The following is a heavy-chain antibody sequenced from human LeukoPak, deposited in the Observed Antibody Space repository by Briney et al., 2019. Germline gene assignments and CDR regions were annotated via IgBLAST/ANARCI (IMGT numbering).Heavy chain of an antibody. D-gene: IGHD5-12*01. CDR2: ISSGGTTI. CDR1: GFTFSSYE. Sequence: GGSLRLSCAASGFTFSSYEMNWVRQAPGKGLEWVSYISSGGTTIYYADSVSGRFTISRDNAKNSLYLQMNSLRAEDTAVYYCARSPYSGYDYFEYWGRGSLVTVAS. CDR3: ARSPYSGYDYFEY. J-gene: IGHJ4*02. V-gene: IGHV3-48*03.